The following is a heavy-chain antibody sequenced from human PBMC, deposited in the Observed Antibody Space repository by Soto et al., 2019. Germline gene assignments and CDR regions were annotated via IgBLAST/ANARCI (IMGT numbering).Heavy chain of an antibody. V-gene: IGHV1-2*04. CDR2: INPNSGGT. CDR1: GYTFTGYY. CDR3: ARGIEYSSSPGYYYYGMDV. J-gene: IGHJ6*02. Sequence: ASVKVSCKASGYTFTGYYMHWVRQAPGQGLEWMGWINPNSGGTNYAQKFQGWVTMTRDTSISTAYMELSRLRSDDTAVYYCARGIEYSSSPGYYYYGMDVWGQGTTVTVSS. D-gene: IGHD6-6*01.